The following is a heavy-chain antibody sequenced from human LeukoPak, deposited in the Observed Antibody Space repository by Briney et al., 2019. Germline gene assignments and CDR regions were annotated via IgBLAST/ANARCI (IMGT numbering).Heavy chain of an antibody. Sequence: GGSLTLSCAASGFTFTNFWMNWVRQTPGKGLTWVSRIQTDGSTRYAESVKGRFTISRDNVKNTVYLQMNTLSAEDTAIYYCARGLHWNDFNWFDSWGQGTLVTVSS. CDR3: ARGLHWNDFNWFDS. CDR2: IQTDGST. V-gene: IGHV3-74*01. J-gene: IGHJ5*01. CDR1: GFTFTNFW. D-gene: IGHD1-1*01.